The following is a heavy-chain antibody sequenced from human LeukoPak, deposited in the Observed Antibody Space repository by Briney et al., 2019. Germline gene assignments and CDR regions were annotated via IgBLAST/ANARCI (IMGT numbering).Heavy chain of an antibody. CDR1: GGSISSYY. Sequence: SETLSLTCTVSGGSISSYYWSWIRQPPGEGLEWIGYIYYSGSTNYNPSPKSRVTISVDTSKNQFSLKLSSVTAADTAVYYCARATPGIAVAFDYWGQGTLVTVSS. J-gene: IGHJ4*02. CDR3: ARATPGIAVAFDY. CDR2: IYYSGST. D-gene: IGHD6-19*01. V-gene: IGHV4-59*01.